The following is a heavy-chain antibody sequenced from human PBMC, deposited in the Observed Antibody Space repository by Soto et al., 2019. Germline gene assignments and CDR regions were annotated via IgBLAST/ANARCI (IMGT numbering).Heavy chain of an antibody. CDR1: GDTISCGSYF. D-gene: IGHD7-27*01. Sequence: SQTLSVTMSVAGDTISCGSYFWTLVSQHPVKGLEWIGYIYHTGSTYYNPSLQSRLIMSIDTSKNQFSLHLYSVTAADTAVYFCAAKLGTTHYFDFWGQGSLVTVSS. CDR2: IYHTGST. CDR3: AAKLGTTHYFDF. J-gene: IGHJ4*02. V-gene: IGHV4-31*02.